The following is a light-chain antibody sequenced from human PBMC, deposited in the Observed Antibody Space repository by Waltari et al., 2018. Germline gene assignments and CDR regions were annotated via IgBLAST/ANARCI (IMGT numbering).Light chain of an antibody. CDR1: SSERGSYNY. CDR2: DVT. Sequence: SALTQPAPVSGPPGQSITISCTGTSSERGSYNYVAWYQQYPGKAPKLMIYDVTKRPSGVSDRFSGSKSGNTASLTISGLQAEDEADYYCCSYAGSSSLVFGGGTKLTVL. V-gene: IGLV2-23*02. J-gene: IGLJ2*01. CDR3: CSYAGSSSLV.